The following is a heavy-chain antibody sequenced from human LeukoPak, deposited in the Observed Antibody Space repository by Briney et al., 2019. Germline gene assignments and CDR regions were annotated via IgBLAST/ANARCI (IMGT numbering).Heavy chain of an antibody. CDR2: ISDSGDST. CDR3: AKKVRSWYLVYFDY. Sequence: PGGSLRLSCAASGFTFSSYVMSWVHLAPGKGLEWVSSISDSGDSTKYANSVKGRFTISRDNSKNTLYLQMNSLRAEDTAVYYCAKKVRSWYLVYFDYWGQGTLVTVSS. J-gene: IGHJ4*02. V-gene: IGHV3-23*01. D-gene: IGHD6-13*01. CDR1: GFTFSSYV.